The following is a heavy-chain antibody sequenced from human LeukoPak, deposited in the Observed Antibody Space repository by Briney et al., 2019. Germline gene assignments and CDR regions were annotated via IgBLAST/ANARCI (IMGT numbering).Heavy chain of an antibody. D-gene: IGHD3-10*01. V-gene: IGHV3-23*01. CDR2: ISGSGGST. J-gene: IGHJ4*02. CDR1: GFTFSSYG. CDR3: ARDGMTYGRHFDY. Sequence: GGSLRLSCAASGFTFSSYGMSWVRQAPGKGLEWVSAISGSGGSTYYADSVKGRFTISRDNSKSTVYLQMNSLRTDDTAVYYCARDGMTYGRHFDYWGQGILVTVSS.